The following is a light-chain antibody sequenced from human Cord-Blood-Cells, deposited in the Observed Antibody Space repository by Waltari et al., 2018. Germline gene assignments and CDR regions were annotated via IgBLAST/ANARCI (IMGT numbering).Light chain of an antibody. CDR1: SSDVGSYNL. Sequence: QSALTQPASVSGSPGQSITISCTGTSSDVGSYNLVSWYQQHPGKAPKLMIDEGSKRPSGVSNRFSGSKSGNTASLTISGLQAEDEADYYCCSYAGSSTYVVGTGTKVTVL. CDR3: CSYAGSSTYV. CDR2: EGS. V-gene: IGLV2-23*01. J-gene: IGLJ1*01.